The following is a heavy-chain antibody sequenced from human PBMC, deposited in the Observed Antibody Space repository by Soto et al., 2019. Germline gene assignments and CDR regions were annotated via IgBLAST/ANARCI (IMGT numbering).Heavy chain of an antibody. J-gene: IGHJ6*02. D-gene: IGHD3-10*01. CDR1: GFTFSTYG. CDR2: ISYDGYLK. V-gene: IGHV3-30*18. Sequence: LRLSCAASGFTFSTYGMQWVRQAPGKGLEWVAVISYDGYLKYYVDAVKGRFTVARDNSKNTLFLEMNSLRVEDTAVYFCAKDFKVSGSHYGTLNYYYGMDVWGQGTTVTVSS. CDR3: AKDFKVSGSHYGTLNYYYGMDV.